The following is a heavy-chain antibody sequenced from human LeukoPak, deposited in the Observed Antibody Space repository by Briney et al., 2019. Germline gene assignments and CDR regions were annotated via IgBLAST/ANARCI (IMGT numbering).Heavy chain of an antibody. J-gene: IGHJ3*01. CDR1: GASISSYY. CDR2: INHSGST. Sequence: SETLSLTCTVSGASISSYYWSWIRQPPGKGLEWIGEINHSGSTNYNPSLKSRVTISADTSKNQFSLRLNSVTAADTAVYYCANALPRRPFDLWGQGTMVTV. V-gene: IGHV4-34*01. CDR3: ANALPRRPFDL.